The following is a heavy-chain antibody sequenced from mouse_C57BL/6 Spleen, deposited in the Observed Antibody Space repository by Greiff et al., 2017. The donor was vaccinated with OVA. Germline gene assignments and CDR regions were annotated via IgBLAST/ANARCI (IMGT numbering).Heavy chain of an antibody. D-gene: IGHD1-1*01. J-gene: IGHJ2*01. CDR2: IYPGSGST. CDR1: GYTFTSYW. CDR3: ARLGWGGSSPSYYFDY. V-gene: IGHV1-55*01. Sequence: QVQLQQSGAELVKPGASVKMSCKASGYTFTSYWITWVKQRPGQGLEWIGDIYPGSGSTNYNEKFKSKATLTVDTSSSTAYMQLSSLTSEDSAVYYCARLGWGGSSPSYYFDYWGQGTTLTVSS.